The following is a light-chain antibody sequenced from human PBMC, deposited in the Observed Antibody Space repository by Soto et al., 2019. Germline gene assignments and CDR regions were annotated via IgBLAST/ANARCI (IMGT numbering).Light chain of an antibody. CDR2: DTS. Sequence: EFVLTQSPGTLSLSPGERATLSCRASQSLTNSFIAWYQQGPGQAPRLLIYDTSSRASGIPDRFSGSGSGTDFTLTISRLETEDFAVFYCQQYGTSEIIFGQGTRLEI. J-gene: IGKJ5*01. V-gene: IGKV3-20*01. CDR1: QSLTNSF. CDR3: QQYGTSEII.